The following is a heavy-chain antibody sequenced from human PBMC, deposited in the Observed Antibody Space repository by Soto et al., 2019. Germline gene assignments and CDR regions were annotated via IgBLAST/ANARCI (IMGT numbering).Heavy chain of an antibody. CDR3: AREGIAARPSRNYYYGMDV. CDR2: ISSSSSYI. CDR1: GFTFSSYS. Sequence: GGSLRLSCAASGFTFSSYSMNWVRQAPGKGLEWVSSISSSSSYIYYADSVKGRFTISRDNAKNSLYLQMNSLRAEDTAVYYCAREGIAARPSRNYYYGMDVWGQGTTVTVSS. J-gene: IGHJ6*02. D-gene: IGHD6-6*01. V-gene: IGHV3-21*01.